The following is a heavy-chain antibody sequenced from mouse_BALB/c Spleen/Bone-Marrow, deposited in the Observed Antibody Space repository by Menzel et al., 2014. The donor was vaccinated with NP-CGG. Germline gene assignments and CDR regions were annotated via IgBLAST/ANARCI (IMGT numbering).Heavy chain of an antibody. CDR3: ARLNYYGNLFV. CDR2: INPESSTI. CDR1: GFDFSRYW. V-gene: IGHV4-1*02. Sequence: EVKVVESGGGLVQPGGSLKLSCAASGFDFSRYWMRWVRQAPGKGLEWIGEINPESSTINYTPSLKDKFIISRDNAKNTLFLQMTKVRSEDTALYYCARLNYYGNLFVWGAGTTVTVSS. D-gene: IGHD1-1*01. J-gene: IGHJ1*01.